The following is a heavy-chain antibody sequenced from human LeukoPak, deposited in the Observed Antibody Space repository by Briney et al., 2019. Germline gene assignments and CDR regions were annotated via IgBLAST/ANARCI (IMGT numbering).Heavy chain of an antibody. J-gene: IGHJ5*02. D-gene: IGHD6-19*01. Sequence: GGSLRLSCAASGFTFSSYAMNWVRQAPGKGLEWVSSISGSGGSTYYADSVKGRFTISRDNAKNTLDLQMNSLRADDTAVSSCAKDIIEQWMVSGWFDPWGQGTLVTVSS. V-gene: IGHV3-23*01. CDR3: AKDIIEQWMVSGWFDP. CDR1: GFTFSSYA. CDR2: ISGSGGST.